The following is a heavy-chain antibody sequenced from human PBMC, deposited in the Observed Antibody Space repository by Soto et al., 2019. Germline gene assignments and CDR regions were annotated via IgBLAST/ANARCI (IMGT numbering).Heavy chain of an antibody. Sequence: SETLSLTCTVYGGSISSSSYYWGWIRKPQGKELEWIGSIYYSGSTYYNPSLKSRVTISVDTSKSQFSLKLSSVTAADTAVYYCTCIFSGGYGYGFYYYGMDVWGQGTTVT. J-gene: IGHJ6*02. CDR3: TCIFSGGYGYGFYYYGMDV. CDR2: IYYSGST. CDR1: GGSISSSSYY. D-gene: IGHD5-18*01. V-gene: IGHV4-39*01.